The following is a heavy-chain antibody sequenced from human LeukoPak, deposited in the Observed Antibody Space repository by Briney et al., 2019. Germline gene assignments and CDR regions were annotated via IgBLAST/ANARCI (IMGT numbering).Heavy chain of an antibody. CDR2: INPSGGST. J-gene: IGHJ6*03. V-gene: IGHV1-46*01. CDR1: GYTFTSYY. D-gene: IGHD3-16*01. CDR3: ARGRRFGGFYYYYMDV. Sequence: GASVKVSCKASGYTFTSYYMHWVRQAPGQGLEWMGIINPSGGSTSYAQKFQGRVTTTRDTSTSTVYMELSSLRSEDTAVYYCARGRRFGGFYYYYMDVWGKGTTVTISS.